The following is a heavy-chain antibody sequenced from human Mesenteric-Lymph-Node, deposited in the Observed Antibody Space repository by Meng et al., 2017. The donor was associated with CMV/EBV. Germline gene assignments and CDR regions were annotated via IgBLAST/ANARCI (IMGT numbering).Heavy chain of an antibody. Sequence: YYGSWIRQPPGKGLEWIGEINHSGYPNYNPSLKSRVTISADTSKNQFSLKVNSVTAADTAVYYCASTNYFPSGSHEYFHQWGQGSLVTVSS. CDR1: YY. CDR3: ASTNYFPSGSHEYFHQ. CDR2: INHSGYP. V-gene: IGHV4-34*01. J-gene: IGHJ1*01. D-gene: IGHD3-10*01.